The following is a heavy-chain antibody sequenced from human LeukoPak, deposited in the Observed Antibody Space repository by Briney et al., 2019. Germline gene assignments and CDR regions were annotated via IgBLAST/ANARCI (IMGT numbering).Heavy chain of an antibody. Sequence: GRSLRLSCAASGFTFSSYGMHWVRQAPGKGLEWVADIWYDGSNKYYADSVKGRFTISRDNSKNTLYLQMNRLRAEDTAVYYCARERIVVVVAATPPAYYYYGMDVWGKGTTVTVSS. D-gene: IGHD2-15*01. J-gene: IGHJ6*04. V-gene: IGHV3-33*01. CDR1: GFTFSSYG. CDR2: IWYDGSNK. CDR3: ARERIVVVVAATPPAYYYYGMDV.